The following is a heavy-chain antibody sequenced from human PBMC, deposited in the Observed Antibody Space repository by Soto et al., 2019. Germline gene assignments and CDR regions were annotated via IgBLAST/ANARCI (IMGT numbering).Heavy chain of an antibody. CDR2: IKQDGSEK. V-gene: IGHV3-7*05. CDR3: ARVGPTGTAPGNYYYYGTDV. D-gene: IGHD1-1*01. J-gene: IGHJ6*02. Sequence: PGGSLRLSCAASGFTFSSYWMSWVRQAPGKGLEWVANIKQDGSEKYYVDSVKGRFTISRDNAKNSLYLQMNSLRAEDTAVYYCARVGPTGTAPGNYYYYGTDVWGQGTTVTVSS. CDR1: GFTFSSYW.